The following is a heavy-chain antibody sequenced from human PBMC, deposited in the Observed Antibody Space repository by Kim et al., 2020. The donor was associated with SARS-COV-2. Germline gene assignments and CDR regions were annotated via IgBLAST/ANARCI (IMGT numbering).Heavy chain of an antibody. D-gene: IGHD3-10*01. Sequence: SETLSLTCTVSGGSISSGGYYWSWIRQHPGKGLEWIGYIYYSGSTYYNPSLKSRVTISVDTSKNQFSLKLSSVTAADTAVYYCARAPQYYYGSGSPIDYWGPGTLLTVSS. CDR3: ARAPQYYYGSGSPIDY. CDR1: GGSISSGGYY. V-gene: IGHV4-31*03. J-gene: IGHJ4*02. CDR2: IYYSGST.